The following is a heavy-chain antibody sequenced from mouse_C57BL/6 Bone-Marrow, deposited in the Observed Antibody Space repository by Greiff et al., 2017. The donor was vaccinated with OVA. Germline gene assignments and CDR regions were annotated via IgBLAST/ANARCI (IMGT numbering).Heavy chain of an antibody. V-gene: IGHV5-2*01. Sequence: EVKLMESGGGLVQPGESLKLSCESNEYEFPSPDLSWVRKTPEKRLELVAAINSDGGSTYYPDTMERRFIISRDNTKKTLYLQMSSLRSEDTALYYCARLSTVYYFDYWGQGTTLTVSS. CDR1: EYEFPSPD. D-gene: IGHD1-1*01. J-gene: IGHJ2*01. CDR2: INSDGGST. CDR3: ARLSTVYYFDY.